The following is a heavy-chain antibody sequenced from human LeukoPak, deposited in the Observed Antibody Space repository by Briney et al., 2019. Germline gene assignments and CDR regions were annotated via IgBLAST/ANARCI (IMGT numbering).Heavy chain of an antibody. J-gene: IGHJ5*02. D-gene: IGHD2-2*01. CDR1: GASISSTNW. Sequence: MSSETLSLTCAISGASISSTNWWIWVRQPPGKGLEWIGEMHHSGRTNYNPSLKSRITISVDKSKNQVFLRLNSVAAADTALYYCARAQEGCSRASCYLVPWGQGTLVTVSS. CDR2: MHHSGRT. V-gene: IGHV4-4*02. CDR3: ARAQEGCSRASCYLVP.